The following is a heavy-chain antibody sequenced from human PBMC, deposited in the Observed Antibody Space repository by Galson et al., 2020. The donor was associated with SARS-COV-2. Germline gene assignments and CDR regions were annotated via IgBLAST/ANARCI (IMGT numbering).Heavy chain of an antibody. V-gene: IGHV3-23*01. Sequence: ESLKISCAASGFTFSSYAMSWVRQAPGKGLEWVSAIAISGGSTYYADSVKGRFTISRDNSKNTLSLQMNSLRAEDTAVYYCARIISPRGYYYYYMDVWGKGTTVTVSS. CDR2: IAISGGST. CDR1: GFTFSSYA. J-gene: IGHJ6*03. CDR3: ARIISPRGYYYYYMDV. D-gene: IGHD3-10*01.